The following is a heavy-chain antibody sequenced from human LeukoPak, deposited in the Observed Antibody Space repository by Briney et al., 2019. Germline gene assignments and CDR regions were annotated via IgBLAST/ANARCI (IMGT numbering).Heavy chain of an antibody. V-gene: IGHV4-39*07. CDR3: AGAPRWLQDYFNS. D-gene: IGHD5-24*01. Sequence: PSETLSLTCTVSGGSISSTTYYWGWVRQPPGKGLEWIGSIYYSGTTYYNPSLKRRVTISVDTSKNQFSLTVNSLTAADTALYYCAGAPRWLQDYFNSWGQGTLVTVSS. CDR1: GGSISSTTYY. CDR2: IYYSGTT. J-gene: IGHJ4*02.